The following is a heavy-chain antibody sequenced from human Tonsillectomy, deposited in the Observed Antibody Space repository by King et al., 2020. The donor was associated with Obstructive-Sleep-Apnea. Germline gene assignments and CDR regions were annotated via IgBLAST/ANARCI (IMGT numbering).Heavy chain of an antibody. J-gene: IGHJ4*02. Sequence: VQLVESGGGVVQPGRSLRLSCAASGFTFSNSAMHWVRQAPGKGLEWVAVISYDGTNKYYADSVTGRFTISRDNSKNTLHLQMNSLRAEDTAVYYCARSRADYDILTGYNSHFGYWGQGTLVTVSS. V-gene: IGHV3-30*04. CDR3: ARSRADYDILTGYNSHFGY. D-gene: IGHD3-9*01. CDR2: ISYDGTNK. CDR1: GFTFSNSA.